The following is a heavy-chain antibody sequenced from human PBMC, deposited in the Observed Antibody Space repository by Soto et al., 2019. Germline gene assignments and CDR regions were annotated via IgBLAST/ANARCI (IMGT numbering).Heavy chain of an antibody. CDR1: GFTFSSYA. CDR2: ISGSGGST. D-gene: IGHD6-6*01. Sequence: HPGGSLRLSCAASGFTFSSYAMSWVRQAPGKGLEWVSAISGSGGSTYYADSVKGRFTISRDNSKNTLYLQMNSLRAEDTAVYYCAKRTLRQLVASAWFDPWGQGTLVTVSS. J-gene: IGHJ5*02. V-gene: IGHV3-23*01. CDR3: AKRTLRQLVASAWFDP.